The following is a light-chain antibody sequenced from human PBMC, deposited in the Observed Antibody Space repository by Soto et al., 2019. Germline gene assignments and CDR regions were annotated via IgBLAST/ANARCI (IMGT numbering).Light chain of an antibody. CDR2: DAS. V-gene: IGKV1-33*01. CDR1: QDINKN. J-gene: IGKJ1*01. CDR3: QKYNSAPLWA. Sequence: DIQMTQSPSSLSASVGDRVTITCQASQDINKNLIWYQQKPGKAPKLLIYDASDLETGAPSRFSGSGSGTDFTLTISSLQSEDVATYYCQKYNSAPLWAFGQGTKVDI.